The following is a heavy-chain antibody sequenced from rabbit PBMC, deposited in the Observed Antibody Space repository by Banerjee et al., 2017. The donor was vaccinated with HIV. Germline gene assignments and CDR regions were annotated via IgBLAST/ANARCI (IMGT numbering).Heavy chain of an antibody. CDR3: ARSAGNTYDNRYFNL. CDR2: IYAGSSGST. V-gene: IGHV1S40*01. CDR1: GFSFSSGYW. Sequence: QSLEESGGDLVKPGASLTLTCTASGFSFSSGYWICWVRQAPGKGLEWIACIYAGSSGSTYYASWAKGRFTISKTSSTTVTLQMTSLTAADTATYFCARSAGNTYDNRYFNLWGPGTLVTVS. D-gene: IGHD8-1*01. J-gene: IGHJ4*01.